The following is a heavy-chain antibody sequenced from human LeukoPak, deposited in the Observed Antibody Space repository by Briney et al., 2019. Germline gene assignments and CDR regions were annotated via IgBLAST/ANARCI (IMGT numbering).Heavy chain of an antibody. J-gene: IGHJ4*02. Sequence: SGGSLRLSCAASGFTFDDYGMSWVRQAPGKGLEWVSGINWNGGSTGYADSVKGRFTISRDNAKNSLYLQMNSLRAEDTALYYCARSLFLIAATDGIYFDYWGQGTLVTVSS. V-gene: IGHV3-20*04. D-gene: IGHD6-13*01. CDR3: ARSLFLIAATDGIYFDY. CDR1: GFTFDDYG. CDR2: INWNGGST.